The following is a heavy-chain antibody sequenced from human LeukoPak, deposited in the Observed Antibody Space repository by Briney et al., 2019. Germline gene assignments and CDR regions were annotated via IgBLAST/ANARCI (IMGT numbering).Heavy chain of an antibody. CDR2: ISGSGGST. CDR1: GFTFSSYA. CDR3: AKDRSCTNDICHGDFDY. J-gene: IGHJ4*02. V-gene: IGHV3-23*01. D-gene: IGHD2-8*01. Sequence: GGSLRLSCAASGFTFSSYAVSWVRQAPGKGLEWVSSISGSGGSTYSAASVKGRFTISRDNSKNTLYLQMNSLRAEDTALYYCAKDRSCTNDICHGDFDYWGQGTLVTVSS.